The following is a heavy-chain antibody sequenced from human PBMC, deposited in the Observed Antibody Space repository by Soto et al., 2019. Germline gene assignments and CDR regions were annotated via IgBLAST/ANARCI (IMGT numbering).Heavy chain of an antibody. CDR2: TTASNTHT. CDR1: GYTFTSFD. Sequence: QVQLLQSGTEVKEPGASVKVSCKASGYTFTSFDISWVRQAPGQGLEWVGWTTASNTHTNYAQQLQGRVTLTTDTSTTTAYMELRSLISDETAIYYCARGGYSSGYHYCGQGTLVTVSS. J-gene: IGHJ4*02. D-gene: IGHD3-22*01. CDR3: ARGGYSSGYHY. V-gene: IGHV1-18*04.